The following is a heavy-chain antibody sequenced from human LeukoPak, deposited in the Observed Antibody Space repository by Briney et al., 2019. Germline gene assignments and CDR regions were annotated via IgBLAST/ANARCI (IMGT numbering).Heavy chain of an antibody. Sequence: GGSLRLSCAASGFTFSSYWMSWVRQAPGKGLEWVANIKQDGSEKYYVDSVKGRFTISRDNSKNMLYVQMNSLRAEDTAVYYCARDPAYSYGLGPSYFDYWGQGTLVTVSS. D-gene: IGHD5-18*01. CDR2: IKQDGSEK. CDR3: ARDPAYSYGLGPSYFDY. J-gene: IGHJ4*02. V-gene: IGHV3-7*01. CDR1: GFTFSSYW.